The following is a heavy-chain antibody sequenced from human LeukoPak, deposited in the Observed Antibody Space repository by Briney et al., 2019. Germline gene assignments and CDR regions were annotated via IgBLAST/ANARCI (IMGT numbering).Heavy chain of an antibody. D-gene: IGHD2-21*01. CDR3: ARQGSISAFDF. Sequence: PPETLSLTCAVYIGSFSGYHWSWIRQPPGRGLEWIGEIDHSGNTKYNPSLKSRVTISVDTSKNQFSLKLRALTAADTAVYFCARQGSISAFDFWGRGTLVTVSS. V-gene: IGHV4-34*01. J-gene: IGHJ4*02. CDR1: IGSFSGYH. CDR2: IDHSGNT.